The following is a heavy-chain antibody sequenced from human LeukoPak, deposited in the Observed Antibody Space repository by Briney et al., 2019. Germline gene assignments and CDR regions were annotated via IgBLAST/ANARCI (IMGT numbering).Heavy chain of an antibody. D-gene: IGHD3-22*01. J-gene: IGHJ4*02. CDR1: GGTFSSYA. CDR2: IIPIFGTA. CDR3: AREPYDSSGTFDY. V-gene: IGHV1-69*05. Sequence: ASVKVSCKASGGTFSSYAISWVRQAPGQGLEWMGGIIPIFGTANYAQKFQGRVTITTDESTSTAYMELSSLRSEDTAVYYCAREPYDSSGTFDYWGQGTLVTVSS.